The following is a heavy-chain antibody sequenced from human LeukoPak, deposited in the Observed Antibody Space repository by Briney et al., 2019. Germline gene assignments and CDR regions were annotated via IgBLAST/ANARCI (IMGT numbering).Heavy chain of an antibody. Sequence: GRSLRLSCTVSGFIFGDYAMSWVRQAPGKGLEWIGFIRSKTYGGTTKYAASVKGRFTISRDDSKSIAYLQMNSLKTEDTAVYYCTRDPYDTSGEFDYWGQGTLVTVSS. D-gene: IGHD3-22*01. CDR1: GFIFGDYA. CDR2: IRSKTYGGTT. V-gene: IGHV3-49*04. J-gene: IGHJ4*02. CDR3: TRDPYDTSGEFDY.